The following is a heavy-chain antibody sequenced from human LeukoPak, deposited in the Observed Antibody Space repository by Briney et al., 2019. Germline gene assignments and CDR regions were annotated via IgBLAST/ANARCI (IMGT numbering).Heavy chain of an antibody. V-gene: IGHV3-30*18. CDR2: ISNDGSNK. D-gene: IGHD6-13*01. Sequence: GGSLRLSCAASGFTFSTFAMHWVRQAPGKGLEWVAVISNDGSNKHHADSVRGRFTISRDNSKNTLYLQMNSLRPEDTALYYCAKDTSSWYYRYFQHWGQGTLVTVSS. CDR3: AKDTSSWYYRYFQH. J-gene: IGHJ1*01. CDR1: GFTFSTFA.